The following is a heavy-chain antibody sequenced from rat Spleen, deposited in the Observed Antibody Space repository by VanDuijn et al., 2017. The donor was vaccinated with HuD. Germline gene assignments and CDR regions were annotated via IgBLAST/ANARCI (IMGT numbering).Heavy chain of an antibody. D-gene: IGHD1-4*01. V-gene: IGHV5-25*01. J-gene: IGHJ3*01. Sequence: EVHLVESGGGLVQPGRSMKLSCAASGFTFSNYYMAWVRQSPTKGLEWVASISNGGGKTYYRDSVQGRFTISRDNAKSTLYLQMDGLRSEDTATYYCATAGTRVSRFAYWGQGTLVTVSS. CDR1: GFTFSNYY. CDR3: ATAGTRVSRFAY. CDR2: ISNGGGKT.